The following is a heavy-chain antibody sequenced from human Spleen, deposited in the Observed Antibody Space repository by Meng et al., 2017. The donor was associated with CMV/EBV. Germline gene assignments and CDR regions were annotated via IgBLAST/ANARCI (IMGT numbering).Heavy chain of an antibody. V-gene: IGHV1-69*10. CDR3: ARVSEYWYFDV. CDR2: IILITGIP. CDR1: GDTFSIYA. J-gene: IGHJ2*01. Sequence: SVKVSCKASGDTFSIYAISWVRQAPGQGLEWMGGIILITGIPNYAQKFQGRVSIIVDKLTNTAYMELNSLRSEDTAVYYCARVSEYWYFDVWGRGTQVTVSS. D-gene: IGHD3-3*01.